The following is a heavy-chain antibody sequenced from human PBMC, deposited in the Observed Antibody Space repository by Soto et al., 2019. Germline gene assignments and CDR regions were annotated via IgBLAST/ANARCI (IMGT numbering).Heavy chain of an antibody. CDR2: ISYDGSNK. V-gene: IGHV3-30-3*01. CDR1: GFTFSSYA. Sequence: QVQLLESGGGVVQPGRSLRLSCAASGFTFSSYAMHWVRQAPGKGLEWVAGISYDGSNKYYADSVKGRFTISRDNSKNTLYQQMNSLRAEDTAVYYGARVHPSRPGAPGFDYWGQGALVTVSS. CDR3: ARVHPSRPGAPGFDY. D-gene: IGHD3-10*01. J-gene: IGHJ4*02.